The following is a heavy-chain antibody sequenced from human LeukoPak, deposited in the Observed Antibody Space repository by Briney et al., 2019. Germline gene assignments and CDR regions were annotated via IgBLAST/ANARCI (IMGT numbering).Heavy chain of an antibody. CDR3: ARAYSSSDGCVDP. D-gene: IGHD6-13*01. CDR1: GYTFSSYG. Sequence: DSVKVSCKASGYTFSSYGISWVRQAPGQGLEWMGWISVYNGNTNNIQKLQGRVTMTRDTSTNTAYMELRSLRSDDAAVYYCARAYSSSDGCVDPWGQGTLVTVSS. CDR2: ISVYNGNT. J-gene: IGHJ5*02. V-gene: IGHV1-18*01.